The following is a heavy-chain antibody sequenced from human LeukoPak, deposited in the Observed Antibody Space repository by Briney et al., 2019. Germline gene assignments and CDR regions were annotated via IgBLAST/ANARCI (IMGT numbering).Heavy chain of an antibody. CDR1: GYSFTSYW. D-gene: IGHD6-19*01. Sequence: PGESLRISCKGSGYSFTSYWISWVRQMPGKGLEWMGRIDPSDSYTNYSPSFQGHVTISADKSISTAYLQWSSLKASDTAMYYCARAGLSIAVACRVGRNWFDPWGQGTRVTVSS. V-gene: IGHV5-10-1*01. CDR3: ARAGLSIAVACRVGRNWFDP. CDR2: IDPSDSYT. J-gene: IGHJ5*02.